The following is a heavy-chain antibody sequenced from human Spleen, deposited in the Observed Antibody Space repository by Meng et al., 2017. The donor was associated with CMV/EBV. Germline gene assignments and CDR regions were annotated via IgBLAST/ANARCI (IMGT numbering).Heavy chain of an antibody. Sequence: SCKTSGGTLSSDAITWVRQAPGQGLEWMGGIIPALDVTNYAQRFQARVTFTADKSTSTAYMELRSLTSEDTAVYYCASPALGNWFDPWGQGTLVTVSS. CDR3: ASPALGNWFDP. CDR2: IIPALDVT. V-gene: IGHV1-69*10. J-gene: IGHJ5*02. D-gene: IGHD3-16*01. CDR1: GGTLSSDA.